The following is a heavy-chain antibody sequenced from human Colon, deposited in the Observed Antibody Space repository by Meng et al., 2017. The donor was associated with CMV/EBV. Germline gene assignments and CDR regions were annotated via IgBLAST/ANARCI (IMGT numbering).Heavy chain of an antibody. CDR1: RFTSSASG. Sequence: QLQLVGAGGGIVLPGWSLQHSPAGSRFTSSASGMHGVGQVPGKGLEWVAFIRYDGSNKYYADSVKGRFTISRDNSKNTLYLQMNSLRAEDMAVYYCAKELGRQYYYGSGSCPDYWGQGTLVTVSS. D-gene: IGHD3-10*01. CDR2: IRYDGSNK. J-gene: IGHJ4*02. V-gene: IGHV3-30*02. CDR3: AKELGRQYYYGSGSCPDY.